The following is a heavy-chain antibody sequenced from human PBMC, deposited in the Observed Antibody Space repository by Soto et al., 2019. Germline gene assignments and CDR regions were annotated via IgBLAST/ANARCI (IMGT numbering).Heavy chain of an antibody. V-gene: IGHV4-31*03. Sequence: QVQLQESGPGLVKPSQTLSLTCTVSGGSISSGGYYWSWIRQHPGKGLEWIGCIYYSGSTYYNPSLKSRVTISVDTSKNQFSLKLSSVTAADTAVYYCAREGSYAGNYGMDVWGQGTTVTVSS. CDR2: IYYSGST. CDR1: GGSISSGGYY. CDR3: AREGSYAGNYGMDV. D-gene: IGHD3-16*01. J-gene: IGHJ6*02.